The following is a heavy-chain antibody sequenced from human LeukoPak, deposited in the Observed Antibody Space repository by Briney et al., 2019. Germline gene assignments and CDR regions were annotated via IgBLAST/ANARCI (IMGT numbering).Heavy chain of an antibody. CDR3: ARDPIWFGERYYFDY. Sequence: GASVKVSCKASGGTFSSYAISWVRQAPGQGLEWMGRIIPILGIANYAQKFQGRVTITADKSTSTAYMELSSLRSEDTAVYYCARDPIWFGERYYFDYWGQGTLVTVSS. CDR1: GGTFSSYA. V-gene: IGHV1-69*04. D-gene: IGHD3-10*01. J-gene: IGHJ4*02. CDR2: IIPILGIA.